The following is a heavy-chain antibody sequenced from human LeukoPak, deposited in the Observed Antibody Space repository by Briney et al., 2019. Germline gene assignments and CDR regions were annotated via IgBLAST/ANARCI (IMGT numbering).Heavy chain of an antibody. CDR2: IIPIFGTA. V-gene: IGHV1-69*13. Sequence: SVKVSCKASGGTFSSYAISWVRQAPGQGLEWMGGIIPIFGTANYSQKFQGRVTITADESTSTAYMELSSLRSEDPAVYYCARDVLRFLEWPSYYYYYMDVWGKGTTVTVSS. J-gene: IGHJ6*03. CDR3: ARDVLRFLEWPSYYYYYMDV. D-gene: IGHD3-3*01. CDR1: GGTFSSYA.